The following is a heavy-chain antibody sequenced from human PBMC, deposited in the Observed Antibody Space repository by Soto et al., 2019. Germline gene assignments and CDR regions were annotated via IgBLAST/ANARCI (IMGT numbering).Heavy chain of an antibody. J-gene: IGHJ3*02. CDR3: ARDRIPLTKFCSGGSCYSDAFDI. CDR2: IIRILGIV. D-gene: IGHD2-15*01. V-gene: IGHV1-69*04. CDR1: GGTFSSYT. Sequence: ASVKVSCKASGGTFSSYTISWVRQAPGQGLEWMGRIIRILGIVNYAQKFQGRVTITADKSTSTAYMELSSLRSEDTAVYYCARDRIPLTKFCSGGSCYSDAFDIWGRGTMVTVS.